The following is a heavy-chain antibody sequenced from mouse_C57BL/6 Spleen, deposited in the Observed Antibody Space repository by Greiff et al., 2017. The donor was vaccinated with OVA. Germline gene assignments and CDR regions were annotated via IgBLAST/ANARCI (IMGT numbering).Heavy chain of an antibody. J-gene: IGHJ4*01. CDR3: ARKTARAMDY. CDR2: IHPNSGST. Sequence: QVQLQQSGAELVKPGASVKLSCKASGYTFTSYWMHWVKQRPGQGLEWIGMIHPNSGSTNYNEKFKSKATLTVDKSSSTAYMQLSSLTSEDSAVYYCARKTARAMDYWGQGTSVTVSS. D-gene: IGHD3-2*01. V-gene: IGHV1-64*01. CDR1: GYTFTSYW.